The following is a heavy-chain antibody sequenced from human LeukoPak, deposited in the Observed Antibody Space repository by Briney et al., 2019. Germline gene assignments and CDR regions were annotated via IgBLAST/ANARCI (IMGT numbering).Heavy chain of an antibody. CDR2: IYYSGST. CDR1: GGSISSSSYY. Sequence: SETLSLTCTVSGGSISSSSYYWGWIRQPPGKGLEWIGSIYYSGSTYYNPSLKSRVTISVDTSKNQFSLKLSSVTAADTAVYYCARHPGAITIFGVVSPKGYYYMDVWGKGTTVTVSS. V-gene: IGHV4-39*01. J-gene: IGHJ6*03. CDR3: ARHPGAITIFGVVSPKGYYYMDV. D-gene: IGHD3-3*01.